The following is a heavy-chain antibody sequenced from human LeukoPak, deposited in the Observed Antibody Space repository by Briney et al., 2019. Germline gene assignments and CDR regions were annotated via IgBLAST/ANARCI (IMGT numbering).Heavy chain of an antibody. D-gene: IGHD1-26*01. CDR2: INTRSYI. J-gene: IGHJ3*02. CDR1: GFTFSSYA. V-gene: IGHV3-21*03. CDR3: ARDQTVGAPEKRAFDI. Sequence: PGGSLRLSCAASGFTFSSYAMSWVRQAPGKGLEWVSSINTRSYIYSADSVKGRFTISRDNDKNSVYLQMNSLRAEDTAVYYCARDQTVGAPEKRAFDIWGQGTMVTVSS.